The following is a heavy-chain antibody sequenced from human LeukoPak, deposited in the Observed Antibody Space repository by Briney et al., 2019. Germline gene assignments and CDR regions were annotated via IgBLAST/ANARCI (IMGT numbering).Heavy chain of an antibody. CDR3: VRNDGDNAFDI. V-gene: IGHV3-48*01. J-gene: IGHJ3*02. CDR1: RFTFSTYS. D-gene: IGHD4-17*01. CDR2: ISSSSTNI. Sequence: GGSLRLSCAASRFTFSTYSMNWVRQAPARGLAWVSYISSSSTNIYYKDSVKGRFTISRDNAKNSLYLHMTSLRAEDTAVYYCVRNDGDNAFDIWGQGTMVIVSS.